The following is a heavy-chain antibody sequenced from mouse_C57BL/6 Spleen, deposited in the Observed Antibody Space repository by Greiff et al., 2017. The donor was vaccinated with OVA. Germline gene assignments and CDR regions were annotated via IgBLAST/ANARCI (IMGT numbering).Heavy chain of an antibody. J-gene: IGHJ3*01. CDR1: GFTFSSYG. V-gene: IGHV5-6*01. CDR2: ISSGGSYT. D-gene: IGHD2-5*01. CDR3: ASYSNLWFAY. Sequence: EVMLVESGGDLVKPGGSLKLSCAASGFTFSSYGMSWVRQTPDKRLEWVATISSGGSYTYYPDSVKGRFTISRDNAKNTLYLQMSSLKSEDTAMHYCASYSNLWFAYWGQGTLVTVSA.